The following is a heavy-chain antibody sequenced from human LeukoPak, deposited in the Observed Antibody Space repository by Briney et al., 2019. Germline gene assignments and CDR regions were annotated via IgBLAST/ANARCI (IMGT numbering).Heavy chain of an antibody. V-gene: IGHV4-38-2*02. Sequence: NPSETLSLTCTVSGYPISSGYYWGWIRQPPGKGLEWIGSIYHSGSTYYNPSLKSRVTISVDTSKNQFSLKLSSVTAAVTAVYYCARDRIAAAATYWGQGTLVTVSS. CDR1: GYPISSGYY. CDR2: IYHSGST. D-gene: IGHD6-13*01. CDR3: ARDRIAAAATY. J-gene: IGHJ4*02.